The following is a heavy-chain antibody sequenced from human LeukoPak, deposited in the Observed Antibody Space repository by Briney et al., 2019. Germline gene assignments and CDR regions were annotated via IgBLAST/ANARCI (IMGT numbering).Heavy chain of an antibody. J-gene: IGHJ4*02. CDR2: ISYDGSNK. Sequence: GGSLRLSCAASGFTFSSYAMHWVRQAPGKGLEWVAVISYDGSNKYYADSVKGRFTISRDNSKNTLYLQMNSLRAEDTAVYYCAKALGMVRGVRLDYWGQGTLVTVSS. D-gene: IGHD3-10*01. CDR3: AKALGMVRGVRLDY. CDR1: GFTFSSYA. V-gene: IGHV3-30-3*01.